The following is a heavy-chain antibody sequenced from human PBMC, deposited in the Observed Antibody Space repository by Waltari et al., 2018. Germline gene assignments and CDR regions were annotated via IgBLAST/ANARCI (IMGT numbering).Heavy chain of an antibody. J-gene: IGHJ4*02. Sequence: QVQLQESGPGLVRPSETLSLTCVVSGYLINSGYYWGWVRQTPGKGLQWIGSIYHGGITYYNPSLKSRLTLSVDTSRNQFSLKLTSATAADTAIYYCVRSGLGYCTSSTCYKNDDWGQGTLVTVSS. CDR2: IYHGGIT. D-gene: IGHD2-2*02. CDR1: GYLINSGYY. V-gene: IGHV4-38-2*01. CDR3: VRSGLGYCTSSTCYKNDD.